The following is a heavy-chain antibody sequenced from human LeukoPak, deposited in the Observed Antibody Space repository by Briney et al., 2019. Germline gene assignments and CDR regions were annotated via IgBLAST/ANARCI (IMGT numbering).Heavy chain of an antibody. D-gene: IGHD2-2*02. CDR3: ASYGYCSSTSCYRSGAFDI. CDR1: GGSISSYY. V-gene: IGHV4-59*04. CDR2: TSHSDSP. Sequence: SETLSLTCTVSGGSISSYYWSWIRQPPGKGLEWIGSTSHSDSPYYNPSLESRVTISLDTSRNQFSLKLTSVTAADTAVYYCASYGYCSSTSCYRSGAFDIWGQGTMVTVSS. J-gene: IGHJ3*02.